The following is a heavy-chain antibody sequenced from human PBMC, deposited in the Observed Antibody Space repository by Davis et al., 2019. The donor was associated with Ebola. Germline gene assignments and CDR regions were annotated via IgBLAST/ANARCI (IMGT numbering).Heavy chain of an antibody. CDR3: ARDREYCSGGSCYGYYYMDV. D-gene: IGHD2-15*01. V-gene: IGHV3-30*04. Sequence: PGGSLRLSCAASGLTFSSYAMHWVRQAPGKGLEWVAVISYDGSNKDYAGSVKGRFTISRDNSKNTLYLQMNNLRAEDAAVYYCARDREYCSGGSCYGYYYMDVWGKGTTVLVSS. CDR2: ISYDGSNK. J-gene: IGHJ6*03. CDR1: GLTFSSYA.